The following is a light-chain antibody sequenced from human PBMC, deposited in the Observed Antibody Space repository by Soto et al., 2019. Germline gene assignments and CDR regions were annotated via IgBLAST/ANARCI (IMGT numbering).Light chain of an antibody. V-gene: IGLV1-47*01. J-gene: IGLJ2*01. CDR3: AAWDDTLNGLV. CDR1: SSNIGSNY. Sequence: QSVLTQPPSASGTPGQRVTISRSGSSSNIGSNYVYWYQQVPGTAPRLLMYRASQRPSGVPDRFSGSKSGTSASLAISGLRSEDEADYYCAAWDDTLNGLVFGGGTKVTVL. CDR2: RAS.